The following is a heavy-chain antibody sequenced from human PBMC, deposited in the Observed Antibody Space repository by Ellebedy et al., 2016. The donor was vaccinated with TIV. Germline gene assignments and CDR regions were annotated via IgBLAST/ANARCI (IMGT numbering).Heavy chain of an antibody. CDR3: AGPGRAFDM. CDR2: LHYSGGT. Sequence: SETLSLTCAVDGVSFSGYDWSWIRQSPGKGLEWVGDLHYSGGTNYNPSLKGRASILVDASKREFSLKIYSVTAADTAVYYWAGPGRAFDMWGQGTIVAVST. CDR1: GVSFSGYD. J-gene: IGHJ3*02. V-gene: IGHV4-34*01.